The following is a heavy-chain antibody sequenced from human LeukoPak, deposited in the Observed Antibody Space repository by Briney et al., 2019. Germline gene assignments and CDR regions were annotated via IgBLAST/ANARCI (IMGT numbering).Heavy chain of an antibody. CDR1: GYTFTSYD. CDR3: ARDYVLAAAGY. Sequence: ASVKVSCKAAGYTFTSYDINWVRQAPGQGLEWMGWMNPNSGNTGYAQKFQGRVTMTRNTSISTAYMELSSLRSEDTAVYYCARDYVLAAAGYWGQGTLVTVSS. D-gene: IGHD6-13*01. J-gene: IGHJ4*02. V-gene: IGHV1-8*01. CDR2: MNPNSGNT.